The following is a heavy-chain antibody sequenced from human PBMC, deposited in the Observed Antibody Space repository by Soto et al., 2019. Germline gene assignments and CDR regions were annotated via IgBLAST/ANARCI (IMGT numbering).Heavy chain of an antibody. J-gene: IGHJ4*02. CDR3: ARSYCDDDCALDY. V-gene: IGHV3-30-3*01. D-gene: IGHD2-21*02. Sequence: QVQLVESGGGVVQPGRSLRLSCAASGFTFSTYVMHWVRQAPGKGLEWVVVISKDGSNKNYADSVKGRFTISRDHSKNTLYLKMNSLRAEDTAVYYCARSYCDDDCALDYWGQGTLVTV. CDR2: ISKDGSNK. CDR1: GFTFSTYV.